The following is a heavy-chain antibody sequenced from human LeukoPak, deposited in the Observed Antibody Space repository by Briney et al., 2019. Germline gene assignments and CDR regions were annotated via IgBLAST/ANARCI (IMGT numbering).Heavy chain of an antibody. D-gene: IGHD6-19*01. CDR3: ASARMAVAAY. CDR1: GGSFSGYY. V-gene: IGHV4-34*01. CDR2: INHSGST. Sequence: PSETLSLTCAVYGGSFSGYYWSWIRQPPGKGLEWIGEINHSGSTNYNPSLKSRVTISVDTSKNQFSLKLSSVTAADTAVYYCASARMAVAAYWGQGTLVTVSS. J-gene: IGHJ4*02.